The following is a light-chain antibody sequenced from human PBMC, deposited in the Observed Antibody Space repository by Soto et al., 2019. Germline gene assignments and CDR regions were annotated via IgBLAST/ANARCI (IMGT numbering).Light chain of an antibody. V-gene: IGKV1-5*01. CDR1: QSITNR. Sequence: DVQMTQSPSTQSASVGDRVSITCRASQSITNRLAWYQQKPGTPPKLLIYDASTLQSGVPSRFSGHTSGTEFPPPISSLQPVDFATFFSLQYSFFWTFGQGTRGEIK. CDR3: LQYSFFWT. CDR2: DAS. J-gene: IGKJ1*01.